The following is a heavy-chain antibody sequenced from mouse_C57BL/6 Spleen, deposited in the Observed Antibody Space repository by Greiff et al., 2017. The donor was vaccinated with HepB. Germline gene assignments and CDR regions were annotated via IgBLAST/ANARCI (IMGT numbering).Heavy chain of an antibody. CDR2: INPNNGGT. CDR1: GYTFTDYY. D-gene: IGHD1-1*01. V-gene: IGHV1-26*01. J-gene: IGHJ2*01. Sequence: VQLQQSGPELVKPGASVKISCKASGYTFTDYYMNWVKQSHGKSLEWIGDINPNNGGTSYNQKFKGKATLTVDKSSSTAYMELRSLTSEDSAVYYCTRPGVVAPYFDYWGQGTTLTVSS. CDR3: TRPGVVAPYFDY.